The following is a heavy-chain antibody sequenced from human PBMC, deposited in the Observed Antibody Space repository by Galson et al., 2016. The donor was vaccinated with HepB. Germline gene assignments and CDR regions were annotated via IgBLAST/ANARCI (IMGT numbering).Heavy chain of an antibody. CDR2: IKPDGSEK. CDR1: GFTFSNYD. J-gene: IGHJ1*01. V-gene: IGHV3-7*03. D-gene: IGHD3-22*01. CDR3: ALYYYDTSGFVEYFQQ. Sequence: SLRLSCAASGFTFSNYDMHWVRQAPGKGLEWVANIKPDGSEKYYVDSLKGRFTISRDNAKNSLYLQMNSLRAEDTAVYYCALYYYDTSGFVEYFQQWGQGTRVTVSS.